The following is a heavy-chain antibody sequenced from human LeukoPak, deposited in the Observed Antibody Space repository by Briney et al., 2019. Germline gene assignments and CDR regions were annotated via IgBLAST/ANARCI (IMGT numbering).Heavy chain of an antibody. J-gene: IGHJ4*02. CDR3: ATESSLSN. V-gene: IGHV3-30*04. CDR1: GLTFSSLA. D-gene: IGHD2/OR15-2a*01. CDR2: ISYDGTYA. Sequence: GSLILSCAASGLTFSSLAMDWVRQAPGKGLEWVGDISYDGTYASYAASVRGRFTISRDNSKNTLYLQMNSLRTEDTAVYYCATESSLSNWGLGTLVTVSS.